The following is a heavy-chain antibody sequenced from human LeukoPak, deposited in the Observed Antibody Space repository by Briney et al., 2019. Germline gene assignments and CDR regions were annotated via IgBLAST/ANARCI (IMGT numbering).Heavy chain of an antibody. CDR3: ARDYNRNEFYGDYRHFVH. D-gene: IGHD4-17*01. CDR1: GGSISSYY. Sequence: RRSETLSLTCTVSGGSISSYYWSWIRQPAGKGLEWIGRIYTSGSTNYNPSLKSRVTMSVDTSKNQFSLKLSSVTAADTAVYYCARDYNRNEFYGDYRHFVHWGQGILVTVSS. V-gene: IGHV4-4*07. CDR2: IYTSGST. J-gene: IGHJ1*01.